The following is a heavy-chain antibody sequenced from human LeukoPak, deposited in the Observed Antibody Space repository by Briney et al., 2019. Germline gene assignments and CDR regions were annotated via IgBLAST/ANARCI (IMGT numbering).Heavy chain of an antibody. D-gene: IGHD5-18*01. J-gene: IGHJ4*02. Sequence: PSETLSLTCTVSGGSVSSYYWSWIRQHPGKGLERIGYIYYSGSTNYNPSLKSRVTISVDTSKNQFSLKLSSVTAADTAVYYCARGPAYSYGYLSYWGQGTLVTVSS. CDR1: GGSVSSYY. V-gene: IGHV4-59*02. CDR3: ARGPAYSYGYLSY. CDR2: IYYSGST.